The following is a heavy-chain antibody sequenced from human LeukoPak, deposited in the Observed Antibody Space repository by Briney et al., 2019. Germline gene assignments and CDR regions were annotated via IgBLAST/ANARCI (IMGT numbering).Heavy chain of an antibody. V-gene: IGHV4-59*08. J-gene: IGHJ3*02. Sequence: SETLSLTCTASGGSISSYYWSWIRQPPGKGLEWIGYIYYSGSTNYNPSLKSRVTISVDTSKNQFSLHLSSVTAADTAVYYCARLGITMTAFNIWGQGTMVTVSS. CDR3: ARLGITMTAFNI. CDR2: IYYSGST. D-gene: IGHD3-22*01. CDR1: GGSISSYY.